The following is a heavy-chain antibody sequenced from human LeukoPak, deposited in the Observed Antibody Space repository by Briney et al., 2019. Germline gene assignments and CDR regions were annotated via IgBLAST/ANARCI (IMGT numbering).Heavy chain of an antibody. V-gene: IGHV3-23*01. CDR3: ARGPTSSPGGYYYYMDV. CDR2: ISGSGGST. J-gene: IGHJ6*03. D-gene: IGHD6-13*01. Sequence: PGGSLRLSCAASGFTFSSYAMSWVRQAPGKGLEWVSAISGSGGSTYYADSVKGRFTISRDNAKNTLYLQMNSLRAEDTAVYYCARGPTSSPGGYYYYMDVWGKGTTVTVSS. CDR1: GFTFSSYA.